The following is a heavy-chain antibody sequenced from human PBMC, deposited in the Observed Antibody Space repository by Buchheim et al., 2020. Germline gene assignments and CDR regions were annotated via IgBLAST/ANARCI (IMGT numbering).Heavy chain of an antibody. J-gene: IGHJ4*02. V-gene: IGHV4-30-4*01. CDR2: ISYTGNT. CDR1: GGSISSVNFY. Sequence: QLLESGPGLVKPSQTLSLTCNISGGSISSVNFYCSWIRLRPGKGLEWIGYISYTGNTHRNPSLKSRVFVPLDSSKKQVFLNLDSVTAADTAVYFCATGGSSFKSYFDSWGQG. D-gene: IGHD3-10*01. CDR3: ATGGSSFKSYFDS.